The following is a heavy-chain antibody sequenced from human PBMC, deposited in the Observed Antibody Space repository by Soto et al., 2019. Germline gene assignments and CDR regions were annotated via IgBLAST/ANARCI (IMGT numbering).Heavy chain of an antibody. Sequence: SVKVSCKASGGTFSSYAISWVRQAPGQGLEWMGGIIPIFGTANYAQKFQGRVTITADESTSAAYMELSSLRSEDTAVYYCAKGTTVVTLGQGRLSGYYYYYGMDVWGQGTTVTVSS. J-gene: IGHJ6*02. V-gene: IGHV1-69*13. D-gene: IGHD4-17*01. CDR1: GGTFSSYA. CDR3: AKGTTVVTLGQGRLSGYYYYYGMDV. CDR2: IIPIFGTA.